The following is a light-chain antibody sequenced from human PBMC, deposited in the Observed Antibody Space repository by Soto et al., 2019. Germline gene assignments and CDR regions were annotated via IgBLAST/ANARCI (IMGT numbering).Light chain of an antibody. J-gene: IGLJ1*01. V-gene: IGLV2-14*01. CDR2: DVR. Sequence: QSVLTQPASVSGSPGQSITISCTGTSSDVGGYNYVSWYQQHPGKSPKLMIYDVRNRASGVSIRFFGSKSGNTASLTIFGLQAEDEADYYCTSYTSSSTLYVFGTGTKVTV. CDR1: SSDVGGYNY. CDR3: TSYTSSSTLYV.